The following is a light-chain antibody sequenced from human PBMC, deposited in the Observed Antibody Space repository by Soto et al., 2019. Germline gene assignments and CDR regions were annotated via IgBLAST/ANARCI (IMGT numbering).Light chain of an antibody. J-gene: IGKJ1*01. CDR1: QSISSY. CDR2: AAS. CDR3: QQSYSSPWT. Sequence: IQMAPSPSSLFASVLDIVTITFRASQSISSYLNWYQQKPGKAPKLLIYAASSLQSGVPSRFSGSGSGTDFTLTISSLQPEDFATYYCQQSYSSPWTFGQGTKVDIK. V-gene: IGKV1-39*01.